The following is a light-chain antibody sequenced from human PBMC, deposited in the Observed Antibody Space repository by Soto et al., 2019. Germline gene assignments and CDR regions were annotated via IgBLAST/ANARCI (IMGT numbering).Light chain of an antibody. V-gene: IGLV2-14*01. CDR3: NSYTRTAGVV. CDR1: SSDVGGYDF. Sequence: QSVLTQPASVSGSPGQSITISCTGTSSDVGGYDFVSWYQQYPGKAPKLIIYAVSDRPSGVSNRFSGSKSGNTASLTISGLQAEDEADYYCNSYTRTAGVVFGGGTKVTVL. J-gene: IGLJ2*01. CDR2: AVS.